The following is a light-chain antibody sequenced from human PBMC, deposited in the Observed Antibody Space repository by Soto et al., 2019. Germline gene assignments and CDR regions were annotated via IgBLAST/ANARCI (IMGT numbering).Light chain of an antibody. V-gene: IGLV2-11*01. CDR1: SSDV. CDR3: CSSAGCFTWV. CDR2: YVS. J-gene: IGLJ3*02. Sequence: QSVLTQPRSVSGSPGQSVTISCTGTSSDVVSWYQQHPGKAPKLIIYYVSQRPSGVPDRFSGSKSGNTASLTISGLQAEEEADYYCCSSAGCFTWVFGGGTKRTVL.